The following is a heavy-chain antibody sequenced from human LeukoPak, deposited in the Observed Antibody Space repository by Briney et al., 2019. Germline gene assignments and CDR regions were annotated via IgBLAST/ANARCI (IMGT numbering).Heavy chain of an antibody. CDR1: GFTFSSYS. Sequence: GGSLRLSCAASGFTFSSYSMNWVRQAPGKGLEWVSSISSSSGYIYYADSVKGRFTISRDNAKNSLYLQMNSLRAEDTAVYYCARVVAVAGRVHYYYGMDVWGQGTTVTVSS. CDR3: ARVVAVAGRVHYYYGMDV. J-gene: IGHJ6*02. D-gene: IGHD6-19*01. CDR2: ISSSSGYI. V-gene: IGHV3-21*01.